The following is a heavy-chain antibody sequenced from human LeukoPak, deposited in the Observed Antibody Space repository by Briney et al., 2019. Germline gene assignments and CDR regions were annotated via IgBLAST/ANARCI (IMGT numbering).Heavy chain of an antibody. CDR3: ARVIRYSRSPDY. J-gene: IGHJ4*02. CDR1: GFTFDDYA. D-gene: IGHD5-18*01. CDR2: ISWNSGSI. V-gene: IGHV3-9*01. Sequence: GGSLRLSCAASGFTFDDYAMHWVRQAPGKGLEWVSGISWNSGSIGYADSVKGRFTISRDNAKNSLYLQMNSLRAKDTAVYYCARVIRYSRSPDYWGQGTLVTVSS.